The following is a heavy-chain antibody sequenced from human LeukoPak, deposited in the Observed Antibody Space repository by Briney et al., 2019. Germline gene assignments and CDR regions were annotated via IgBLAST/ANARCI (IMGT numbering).Heavy chain of an antibody. D-gene: IGHD2-15*01. CDR1: GDSISSGGYS. V-gene: IGHV4-30-2*01. CDR2: TYHSGST. J-gene: IGHJ5*02. Sequence: SETLSLSCDVSGDSISSGGYSWSWIRQPPGKGLEWTGYTYHSGSTYYNPSLKSRVTISVDRSKNQYSLKLSSVTAADTAVYYCARDSIDCSGGSCHSNGWFNPWGQGTLVTVSS. CDR3: ARDSIDCSGGSCHSNGWFNP.